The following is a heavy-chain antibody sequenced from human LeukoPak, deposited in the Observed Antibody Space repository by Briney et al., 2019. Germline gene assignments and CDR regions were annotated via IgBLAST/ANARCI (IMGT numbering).Heavy chain of an antibody. J-gene: IGHJ3*02. CDR2: IGGRSSSL. CDR1: AFTFGSYS. Sequence: GGCLRPSCAASAFTFGSYSMDWVRQTPGKGLEWGSSIGGRSSSLYYADSVKGRFTISSANAKNSLYLQMNTPRTQDTAMVQCVRASGGSYYEAFDIWGQGTMVTVSS. V-gene: IGHV3-21*01. CDR3: VRASGGSYYEAFDI. D-gene: IGHD1-26*01.